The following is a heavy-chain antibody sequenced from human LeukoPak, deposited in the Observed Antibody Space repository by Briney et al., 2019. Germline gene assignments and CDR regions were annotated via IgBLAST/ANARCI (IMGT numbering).Heavy chain of an antibody. Sequence: SVKVSCKASGGTFSSYAISWVRQAPGQGLEWMGGIIPIFGTANYALKFQGRVTITADESTSTAYMELSSLRSEDTAVYYCARGDKDGYSSSWHYYYYYGMDVWGQGTTVTVSS. CDR3: ARGDKDGYSSSWHYYYYYGMDV. CDR2: IIPIFGTA. CDR1: GGTFSSYA. D-gene: IGHD6-13*01. V-gene: IGHV1-69*01. J-gene: IGHJ6*02.